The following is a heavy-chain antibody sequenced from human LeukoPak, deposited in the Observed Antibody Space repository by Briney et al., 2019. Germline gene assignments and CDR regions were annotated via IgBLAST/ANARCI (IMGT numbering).Heavy chain of an antibody. CDR2: IYPGDSDT. J-gene: IGHJ4*02. V-gene: IGHV5-51*01. CDR1: GYTFFTYW. Sequence: GESLKISCKGSGYTFFTYWIGWVRQMPGKGLEWMGIIYPGDSDTRYSSSFQGQVTISADKSIITAYLQWSSLKASDTAMYYCVRVYSSGLPYFDYWGQGTLVTVSS. CDR3: VRVYSSGLPYFDY. D-gene: IGHD6-19*01.